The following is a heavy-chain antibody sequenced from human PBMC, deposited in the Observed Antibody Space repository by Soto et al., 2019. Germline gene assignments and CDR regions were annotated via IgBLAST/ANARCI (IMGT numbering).Heavy chain of an antibody. CDR2: ISFSDGGT. Sequence: EEQLLESGGGLIQPGGSLRLACAASGFTFSSYAMTWVRQAPGKGLERVSSISFSDGGTYYADSVKGRLTISRDNSKNTLFLHMNSLRVEDTAVYYCVKDDRILGRRYFDLWGRGTLVTVSS. D-gene: IGHD2-15*01. CDR1: GFTFSSYA. J-gene: IGHJ2*01. V-gene: IGHV3-23*01. CDR3: VKDDRILGRRYFDL.